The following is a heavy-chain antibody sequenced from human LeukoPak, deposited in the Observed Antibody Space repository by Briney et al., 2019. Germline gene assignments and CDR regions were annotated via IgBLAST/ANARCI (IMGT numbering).Heavy chain of an antibody. CDR1: GFTFSNHG. D-gene: IGHD6-19*01. CDR2: IWYDGGNR. CDR3: ARDTKSVAADF. Sequence: GRSLRLSCAASGFTFSNHGMHWVRQAPGKGLEWVAVIWYDGGNRYYADSVKGRFIISRDNSKNTLYLQMNSLRAEDTAIYYCARDTKSVAADFWGQGAVVTVSS. J-gene: IGHJ4*02. V-gene: IGHV3-33*01.